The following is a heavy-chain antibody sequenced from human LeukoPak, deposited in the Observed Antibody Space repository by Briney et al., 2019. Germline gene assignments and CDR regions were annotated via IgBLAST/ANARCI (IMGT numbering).Heavy chain of an antibody. Sequence: GASVRVSCKASGYTFSGYNMHWVRQAPGQGLEWMGWINPNSGDTHCTQKFQGRVTMTRDTSISTAYMELSRLTSDDTAVYYCAIEWEICGYNCFHYLGQGTLVSVSS. J-gene: IGHJ4*02. V-gene: IGHV1-2*02. D-gene: IGHD5-24*01. CDR3: AIEWEICGYNCFHY. CDR1: GYTFSGYN. CDR2: INPNSGDT.